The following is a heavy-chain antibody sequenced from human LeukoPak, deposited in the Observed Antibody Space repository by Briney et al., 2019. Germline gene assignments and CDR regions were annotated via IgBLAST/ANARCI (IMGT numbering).Heavy chain of an antibody. D-gene: IGHD3-22*01. J-gene: IGHJ6*03. CDR3: ERGGDYYDSSGYLNSHYYYYMDV. CDR1: GYTFTSYG. CDR2: ISAYNGNT. V-gene: IGHV1-18*01. Sequence: GASVTVSCKASGYTFTSYGISWVRQAPGQRLEWMGWISAYNGNTNYAQKLQGRVTMTTDTSTSTAYMELRSLRSDDTAVYYCERGGDYYDSSGYLNSHYYYYMDVWGKGTTVTVSS.